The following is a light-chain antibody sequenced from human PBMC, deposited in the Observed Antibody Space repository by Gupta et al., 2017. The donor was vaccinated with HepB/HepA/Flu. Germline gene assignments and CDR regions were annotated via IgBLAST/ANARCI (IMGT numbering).Light chain of an antibody. V-gene: IGKV1-5*03. J-gene: IGKJ1*01. Sequence: DIQMTQSPSTLSASVGDRVTITCRASQSISSWLAWYQQKPGKAPKLLIYKASSLESGVPSRFSGSGSGTEFTLTISSLQPDDFATYYCQQDTSYSQTFGQGTKVEI. CDR3: QQDTSYSQT. CDR2: KAS. CDR1: QSISSW.